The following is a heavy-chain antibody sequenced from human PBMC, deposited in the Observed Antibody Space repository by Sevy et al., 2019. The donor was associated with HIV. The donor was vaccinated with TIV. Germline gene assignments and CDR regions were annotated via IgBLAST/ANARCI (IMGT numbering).Heavy chain of an antibody. CDR3: ARDCNSNTCLWGLDV. Sequence: LSLTCAASGFTFGDFWMTWVRQAPGKGLEWVANIKRDGSEKYYVPSVKGRFTISRDNAKSSLYLQMKSLGAEDTAVYYCARDCNSNTCLWGLDVWGQGTTVTVSS. D-gene: IGHD2-2*01. J-gene: IGHJ6*02. CDR1: GFTFGDFW. V-gene: IGHV3-7*03. CDR2: IKRDGSEK.